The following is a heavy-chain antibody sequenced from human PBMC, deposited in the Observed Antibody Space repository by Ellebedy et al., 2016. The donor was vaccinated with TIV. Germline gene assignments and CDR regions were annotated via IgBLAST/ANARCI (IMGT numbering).Heavy chain of an antibody. V-gene: IGHV1-18*04. CDR3: ARTIFGDDYYYGMDV. CDR2: ISAYNGNT. Sequence: ASVKVSXKASGYTFTSYGISWVRQAPGQGLEWMGWISAYNGNTNYAQKLQGRVTMTTDTSTSTAYMELSSLRSEDTAVYYCARTIFGDDYYYGMDVWGQGTTVTVSS. D-gene: IGHD3-3*01. J-gene: IGHJ6*02. CDR1: GYTFTSYG.